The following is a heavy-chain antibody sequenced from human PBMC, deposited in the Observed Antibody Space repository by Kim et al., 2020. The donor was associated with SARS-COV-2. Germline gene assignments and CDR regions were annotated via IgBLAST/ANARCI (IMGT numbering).Heavy chain of an antibody. CDR2: INHSGST. CDR1: GGSFSGYY. D-gene: IGHD6-19*01. V-gene: IGHV4-34*01. J-gene: IGHJ4*02. CDR3: ARVGAVAGILNDY. Sequence: SETLSLTCAVYGGSFSGYYWSWIRQPPGKGLEWIGEINHSGSTNYNPSLKSRVTISVDTSKNQFSLKLSSVTAADTAVYYCARVGAVAGILNDYWGQGTLVTVSS.